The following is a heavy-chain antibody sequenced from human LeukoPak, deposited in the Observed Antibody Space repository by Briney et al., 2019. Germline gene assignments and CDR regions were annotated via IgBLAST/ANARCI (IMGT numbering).Heavy chain of an antibody. CDR1: GGSFSDYD. J-gene: IGHJ5*02. V-gene: IGHV4-34*01. D-gene: IGHD4-23*01. CDR2: ISQSGST. CDR3: ARQHKYGGNALDP. Sequence: SETLSLTCTVSGGSFSDYDWSWIRQPPGKGLEWIGEISQSGSTNCDPSLKSRVSMSIDTSKSQFFLNLRSVTAADTAVYYCARQHKYGGNALDPWGQGTLVTVSS.